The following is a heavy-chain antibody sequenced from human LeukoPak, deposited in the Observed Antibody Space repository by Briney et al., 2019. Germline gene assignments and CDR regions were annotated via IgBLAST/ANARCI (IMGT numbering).Heavy chain of an antibody. CDR3: ARRRDMRDWYDP. CDR2: MYYRGRR. J-gene: IGHJ5*02. Sequence: PSETLSLTCTVSGGSISSSAFYWDWIRQPPGKGLEWIGTMYYRGRRFYNPSLKSRVTISVDTSKNQFSLYLTSVTAADTAVYYCARRRDMRDWYDPWGQGTLVTVSS. CDR1: GGSISSSAFY. V-gene: IGHV4-39*01.